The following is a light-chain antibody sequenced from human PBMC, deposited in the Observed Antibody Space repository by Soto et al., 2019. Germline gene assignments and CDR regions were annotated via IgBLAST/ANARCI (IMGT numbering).Light chain of an antibody. V-gene: IGLV2-14*03. CDR2: DVS. CDR3: ASYTSSSTYV. J-gene: IGLJ1*01. CDR1: SSDVGGYNY. Sequence: VLTQPASVTGSPVQAITISYNRTSSDVGGYNYVSWYQQHPGKAPKLMISDVSNRPSGVSYRFSGSKSGNTASLTISVLQAEDEADYYCASYTSSSTYVFGTGTKVTAL.